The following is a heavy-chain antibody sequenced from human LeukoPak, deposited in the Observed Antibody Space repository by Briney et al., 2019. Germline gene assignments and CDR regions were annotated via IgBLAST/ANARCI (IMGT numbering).Heavy chain of an antibody. V-gene: IGHV4-39*01. D-gene: IGHD3-10*01. CDR3: ARHAFGGSKDIDY. Sequence: KPSETLSLTCTVSGASISSSTYYWGWIRQPPGKGLEWFGSIHHSGSTDYNPSLKSRVTISVDTSKNQFSLKLSSVTAADTAVYYCARHAFGGSKDIDYWGQGTLVTVSS. CDR1: GASISSSTYY. J-gene: IGHJ4*02. CDR2: IHHSGST.